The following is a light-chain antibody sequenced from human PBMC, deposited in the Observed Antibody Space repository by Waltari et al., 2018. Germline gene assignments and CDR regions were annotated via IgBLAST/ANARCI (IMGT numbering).Light chain of an antibody. V-gene: IGLV10-54*04. CDR1: SDNVGNQG. Sequence: QAGLTQPPSVSTDLGQTVTLTCTGGSDNVGNQGAVWLQQRPGPPPTLLSHRRVKRPSGISERFSAARSGNIASLTITALQPADEADYVCSAWDNSLNIWMYGGGTKLTVL. CDR2: RRV. CDR3: SAWDNSLNIWM. J-gene: IGLJ3*02.